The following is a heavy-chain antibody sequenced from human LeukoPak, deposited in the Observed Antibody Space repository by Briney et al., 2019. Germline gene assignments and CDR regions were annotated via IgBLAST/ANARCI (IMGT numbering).Heavy chain of an antibody. CDR1: GGSISSYY. V-gene: IGHV4-4*07. CDR2: IYTSGST. J-gene: IGHJ4*02. D-gene: IGHD3-3*01. CDR3: ARVLYYDFWSGYYTTYYFDY. Sequence: ASETLSLTCTVSGGSISSYYWSWIRQPAGKGLEWIGRIYTSGSTNYNPSLKSRVTISVDTSKNQFSLKLSSVTAADTAVYYCARVLYYDFWSGYYTTYYFDYWGQGTLVTVSS.